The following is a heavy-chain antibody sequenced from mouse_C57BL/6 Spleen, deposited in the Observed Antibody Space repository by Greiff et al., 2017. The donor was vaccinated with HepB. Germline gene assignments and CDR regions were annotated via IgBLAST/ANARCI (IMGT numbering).Heavy chain of an antibody. CDR2: IHPNSGST. CDR3: ARSFYDYLYYAMDY. J-gene: IGHJ4*01. CDR1: GYTFTSYW. Sequence: VQLQQPGAELVKPGASVKLSCKASGYTFTSYWMHWVKQRPGQGLEWIGMIHPNSGSTNYNEKFKSKATLTVDKSSSTAYMQLSSLTSEDSAVYYCARSFYDYLYYAMDYWGQGTSVTVSS. V-gene: IGHV1-64*01. D-gene: IGHD2-4*01.